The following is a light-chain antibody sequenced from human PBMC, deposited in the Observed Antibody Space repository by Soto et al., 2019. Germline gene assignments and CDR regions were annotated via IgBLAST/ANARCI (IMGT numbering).Light chain of an antibody. J-gene: IGKJ1*01. CDR1: QSVSSN. CDR3: QQYNTWPPMA. V-gene: IGKV3-15*01. Sequence: EIVMTQSPATLSVSPGERATLSCRASQSVSSNLAWYQQKPGQAPRLLIYGASTRATGIPARFSGSASGTDFTLTISSLLSEDFAVYYCQQYNTWPPMALGQGTKVEIK. CDR2: GAS.